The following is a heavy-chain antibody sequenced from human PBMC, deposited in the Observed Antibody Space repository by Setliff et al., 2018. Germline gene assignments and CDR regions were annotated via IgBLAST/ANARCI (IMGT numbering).Heavy chain of an antibody. J-gene: IGHJ4*01. V-gene: IGHV3-11*04. CDR3: ARDGNNWNDLDY. D-gene: IGHD1-20*01. CDR2: IGGSSHII. Sequence: LSLTCAVYGGSFSGYYWSWIRQAPGKGLEWVSYIGGSSHIISYADSVKGRFTISRDNAKNSLYLQMNSLRVEDTALYYCARDGNNWNDLDYWGHGTLVTVSS. CDR1: GGSFSGYY.